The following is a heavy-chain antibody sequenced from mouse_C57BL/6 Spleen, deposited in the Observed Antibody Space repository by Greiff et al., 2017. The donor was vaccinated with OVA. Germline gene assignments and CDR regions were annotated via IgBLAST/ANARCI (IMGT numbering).Heavy chain of an antibody. Sequence: VQLQQSGPELVKPGASVKISCKASGYAFSSSWMNWVKQRPGKGLEWIGRIYPGDGDTNYNGKFKGKATLTADKSSSTAYMQLSSLTSEDSAVYFCARVRVVADYWGQGTTLTVSS. D-gene: IGHD1-1*01. CDR3: ARVRVVADY. J-gene: IGHJ2*01. CDR1: GYAFSSSW. CDR2: IYPGDGDT. V-gene: IGHV1-82*01.